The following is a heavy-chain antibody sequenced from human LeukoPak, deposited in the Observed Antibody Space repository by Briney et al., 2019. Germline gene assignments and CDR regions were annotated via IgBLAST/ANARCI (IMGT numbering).Heavy chain of an antibody. V-gene: IGHV3-7*01. CDR3: ARDRDNFWSGYSDY. J-gene: IGHJ4*02. Sequence: PGGSLRLSCAASGFPFINFWMSWVPQSPGKALEWVANIKQDGGEKYYVDSVKGRFTISRDNAKNSLYLEMNSLRAEDTAVYYCARDRDNFWSGYSDYWGQGILVTVSS. D-gene: IGHD3-3*01. CDR1: GFPFINFW. CDR2: IKQDGGEK.